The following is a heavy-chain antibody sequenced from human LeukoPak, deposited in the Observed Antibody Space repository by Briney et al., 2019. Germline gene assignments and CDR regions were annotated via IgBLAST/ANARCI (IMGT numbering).Heavy chain of an antibody. CDR2: FNTTSNYI. V-gene: IGHV3-21*04. Sequence: GGSLRLSCAASGFTFSASTMTWVRQAPGKGLEWVSSFNTTSNYIYYADSVKGRFTISRDNAKNSLYLQMNSLRAEDTAVYYCAKDSFVVVAASDAFDIWGQGTMVTVSS. CDR3: AKDSFVVVAASDAFDI. CDR1: GFTFSAST. D-gene: IGHD2-15*01. J-gene: IGHJ3*02.